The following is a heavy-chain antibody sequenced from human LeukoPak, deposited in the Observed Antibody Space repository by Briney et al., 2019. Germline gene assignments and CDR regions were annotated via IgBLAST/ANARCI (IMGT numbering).Heavy chain of an antibody. CDR2: TNHSGST. Sequence: SETLSLTCAVYGGSFSGYYWSWIRQPPGKGLEWIGETNHSGSTNYNPSLKSRVTISVDTSKNQFSLKLSSVTAADTAVYYCAREPAFMGPMIWFDPWGQGTLVTVSS. J-gene: IGHJ5*02. CDR3: AREPAFMGPMIWFDP. V-gene: IGHV4-34*01. CDR1: GGSFSGYY. D-gene: IGHD3-10*01.